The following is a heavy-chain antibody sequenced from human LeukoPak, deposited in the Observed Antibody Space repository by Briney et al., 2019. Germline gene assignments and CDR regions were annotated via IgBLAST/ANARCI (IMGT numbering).Heavy chain of an antibody. V-gene: IGHV3-23*01. J-gene: IGHJ4*02. D-gene: IGHD6-6*01. Sequence: PGGSLRLSCTATGFTFSNFGMAWVRQAPGQGLEWVSTISGSGGNMYQADSVKGRFTISRDNSRSTLYLQMNSLRAEDMAVYYCAKDAGPQQLVFFDSWGQGTLVTVSS. CDR2: ISGSGGNM. CDR1: GFTFSNFG. CDR3: AKDAGPQQLVFFDS.